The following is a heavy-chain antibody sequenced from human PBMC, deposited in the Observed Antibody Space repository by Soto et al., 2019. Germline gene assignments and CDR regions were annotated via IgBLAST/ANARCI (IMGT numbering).Heavy chain of an antibody. D-gene: IGHD3-22*01. J-gene: IGHJ3*02. Sequence: PGGSLRLSCAASGFTFSSDWMSWVRQAPGKGLEWVANIKPDGSEGYYVDSVKGRFTMSRDNAKNSLYLQMNTLRAEDTAVYYCARGDYYDISGPFSDAFDIWGQGTMVTVSS. CDR3: ARGDYYDISGPFSDAFDI. CDR1: GFTFSSDW. V-gene: IGHV3-7*04. CDR2: IKPDGSEG.